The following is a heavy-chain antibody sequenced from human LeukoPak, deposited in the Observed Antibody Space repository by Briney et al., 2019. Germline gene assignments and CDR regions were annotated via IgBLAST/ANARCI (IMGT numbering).Heavy chain of an antibody. CDR2: ISWNSGSI. CDR1: GFTFDDYA. Sequence: GGSLRLSCAASGFTFDDYAMHWVRQAPGKGLERVSGISWNSGSIGYADSVKGRFTISRDNAKNSLYLQMNSLRAEDTALYYCAKDRAYYYYYMDVWGKGTTVTVSS. CDR3: AKDRAYYYYYMDV. V-gene: IGHV3-9*01. J-gene: IGHJ6*03.